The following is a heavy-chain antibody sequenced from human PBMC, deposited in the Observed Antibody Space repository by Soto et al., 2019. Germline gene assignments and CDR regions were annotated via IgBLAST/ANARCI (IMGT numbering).Heavy chain of an antibody. D-gene: IGHD5-12*01. CDR3: AREPWGYSGSAKHFDY. J-gene: IGHJ4*01. V-gene: IGHV3-30*04. CDR1: GFTFRTFA. Sequence: QVQLVESGGGVVQPGRSLTLSCAASGFTFRTFAMHWVRQVPGKGLEWVAVVSYDGSYKSYADSVKGRFTISRDNSKSTLYLQLNSLRADDTAVFYCAREPWGYSGSAKHFDYWGHGTLVTVSS. CDR2: VSYDGSYK.